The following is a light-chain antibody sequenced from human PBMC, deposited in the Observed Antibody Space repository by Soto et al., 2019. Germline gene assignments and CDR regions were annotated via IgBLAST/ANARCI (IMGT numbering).Light chain of an antibody. Sequence: QSALTQPASVSGSPGQSITISCTGTSSDVGGYNYVSWYQQHPGKAPKLMIYDVSNRPSGVSNRFSGSKSGNTASLTISGLQAEDDADYYCSSHTSSTPYVCGTAT. CDR3: SSHTSSTPYV. CDR2: DVS. CDR1: SSDVGGYNY. V-gene: IGLV2-14*01. J-gene: IGLJ1*01.